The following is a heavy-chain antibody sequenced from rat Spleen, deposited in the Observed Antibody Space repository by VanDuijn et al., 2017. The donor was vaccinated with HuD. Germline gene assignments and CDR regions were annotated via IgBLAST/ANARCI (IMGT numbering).Heavy chain of an antibody. CDR3: ASDDGSYYHY. V-gene: IGHV6-6*01. Sequence: EVQVLESGGGLVQPGNSLKLSCATSGFTFSTAWMYWYRQFPEKRLEWVARIKAKSNNNETDYTESVKGRFTISREDSKSSIYLQMNNLKVEDTAIYYCASDDGSYYHYWGQGVIVTVSS. J-gene: IGHJ2*01. CDR2: IKAKSNNNET. D-gene: IGHD1-12*02. CDR1: GFTFSTAW.